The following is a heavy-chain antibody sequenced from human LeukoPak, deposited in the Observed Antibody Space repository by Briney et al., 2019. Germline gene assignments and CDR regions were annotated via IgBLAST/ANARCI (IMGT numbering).Heavy chain of an antibody. CDR3: TTDQDTMVRGPFDI. V-gene: IGHV3-15*01. CDR1: GFTFSSYW. Sequence: GGSLRLSCAASGFTFSSYWMHWVRQAPGKGLEWVGRIKSKTDGGTTDYAAPVKGRFAISRDDSKNTLYLQMNSLKTEDTAVYYCTTDQDTMVRGPFDIWGQGTMVTVSS. D-gene: IGHD3-10*01. J-gene: IGHJ3*02. CDR2: IKSKTDGGTT.